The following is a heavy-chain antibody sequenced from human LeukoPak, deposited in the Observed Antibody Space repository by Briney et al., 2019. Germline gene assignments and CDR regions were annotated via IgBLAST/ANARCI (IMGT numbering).Heavy chain of an antibody. D-gene: IGHD3-10*01. J-gene: IGHJ6*03. V-gene: IGHV3-7*03. CDR1: GFTFSSYW. Sequence: PGGSLRLSCAASGFTFSSYWMSWVRQAPRKGLEWVANIMKDGSEKYYVDSVKGRFTISRDNAKNSLYLQMNSLRAEDTAVYYCAREGSDYYGSGSYYRSYYYYMDVWGKGTTVTISS. CDR3: AREGSDYYGSGSYYRSYYYYMDV. CDR2: IMKDGSEK.